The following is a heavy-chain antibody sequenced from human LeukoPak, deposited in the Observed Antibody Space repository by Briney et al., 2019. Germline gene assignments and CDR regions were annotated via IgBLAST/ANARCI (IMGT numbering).Heavy chain of an antibody. CDR3: ARDSSSSEGFDY. D-gene: IGHD6-13*01. Sequence: SETLSLTCTVSGGSISSGGYYWSWIRQPPGKGLEWIGYIYHSGSTYYNPSLKSRVTISVDRFKNQFSLKLSSVTAADTAVYYCARDSSSSEGFDYWGQGTLVTVSS. CDR2: IYHSGST. CDR1: GGSISSGGYY. J-gene: IGHJ4*02. V-gene: IGHV4-30-2*01.